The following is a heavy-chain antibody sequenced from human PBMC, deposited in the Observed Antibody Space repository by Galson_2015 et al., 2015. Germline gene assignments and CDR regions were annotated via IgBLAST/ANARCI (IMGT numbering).Heavy chain of an antibody. CDR2: IYYSGST. J-gene: IGHJ4*02. V-gene: IGHV4-31*02. Sequence: IYYSGSTYYNPSLKSRVTISVDTSKNQFSLKLSSVTAADTAVYYCARAGRDGYNFLASYWGQGTLVTVSS. CDR3: ARAGRDGYNFLASY. D-gene: IGHD5-24*01.